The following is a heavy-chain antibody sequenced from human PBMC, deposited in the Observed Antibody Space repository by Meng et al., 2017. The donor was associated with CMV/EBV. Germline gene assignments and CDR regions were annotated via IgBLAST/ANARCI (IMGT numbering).Heavy chain of an antibody. Sequence: SETLSLTCAVYGGSSSGYYWSWIRQPPGKGLEWIGEINHSGSTNYNPSLKSRVTISVDTSKNQFSLKLSSVTAADTAVYYCARGRYYYDSSGYAYFDYWGQGTLVTVSS. V-gene: IGHV4-34*01. CDR3: ARGRYYYDSSGYAYFDY. J-gene: IGHJ4*02. CDR2: INHSGST. D-gene: IGHD3-22*01. CDR1: GGSSSGYY.